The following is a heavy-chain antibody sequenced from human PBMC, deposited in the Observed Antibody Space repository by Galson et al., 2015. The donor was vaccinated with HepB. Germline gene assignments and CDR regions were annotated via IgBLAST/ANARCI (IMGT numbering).Heavy chain of an antibody. J-gene: IGHJ6*02. CDR2: IDPSDSYT. D-gene: IGHD3-3*01. CDR3: ARGPFLEWLGPRGYGMDV. V-gene: IGHV5-10-1*01. Sequence: QSGAEVKKPGESLRISCKGSGYSFTSYWISWVRQMPGKGLEWMGRIDPSDSYTNYSPSFQGHVTISADKSISTAYLQWSSLKASDTAMYYCARGPFLEWLGPRGYGMDVWGQGTTVTVSS. CDR1: GYSFTSYW.